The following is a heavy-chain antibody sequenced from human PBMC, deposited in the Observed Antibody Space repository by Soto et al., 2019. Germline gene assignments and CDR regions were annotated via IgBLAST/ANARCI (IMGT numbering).Heavy chain of an antibody. D-gene: IGHD3-10*02. J-gene: IGHJ6*02. CDR3: ARAMIGYAMDV. Sequence: QVQLVQSGVEVREPGASVKVSCKAVRYIFTNYGVSWVRQAPGQGLEWMGWITTYNGNTEYAQKFQGRVTMPTDAFTSTATVHLGGLRSDYTAIDYSARAMIGYAMDVWGQGTTVTVSS. V-gene: IGHV1-18*01. CDR1: RYIFTNYG. CDR2: ITTYNGNT.